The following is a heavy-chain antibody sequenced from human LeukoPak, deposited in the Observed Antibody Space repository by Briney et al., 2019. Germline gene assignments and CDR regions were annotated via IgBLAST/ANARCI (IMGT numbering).Heavy chain of an antibody. Sequence: SETLSLTCAVSGGSISSNNWWSWVRQPPGKGLEWIGNIYHSGTTHYNPSLKSRVTISVDTSKNQFSLKLRSVTAADTAVYYCARLTGYSSESWFDPWGQGTLVTVSS. CDR2: IYHSGTT. CDR1: GGSISSNNW. CDR3: ARLTGYSSESWFDP. J-gene: IGHJ5*02. V-gene: IGHV4-4*02. D-gene: IGHD3-9*01.